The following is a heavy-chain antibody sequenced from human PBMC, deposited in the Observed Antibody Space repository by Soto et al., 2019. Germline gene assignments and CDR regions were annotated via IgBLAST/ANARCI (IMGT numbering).Heavy chain of an antibody. CDR3: ARVWDIVVVPAFSGMDV. Sequence: ASVKVSCEASGYTFTSYDINWVRQATGQGLEWMGWMNPNSGNTGYAQKFQGRVTMTRNTSISTAYMELSSLRSEDTAVYYCARVWDIVVVPAFSGMDVWGHRTTFTVS. V-gene: IGHV1-8*01. D-gene: IGHD2-2*01. CDR2: MNPNSGNT. J-gene: IGHJ6*02. CDR1: GYTFTSYD.